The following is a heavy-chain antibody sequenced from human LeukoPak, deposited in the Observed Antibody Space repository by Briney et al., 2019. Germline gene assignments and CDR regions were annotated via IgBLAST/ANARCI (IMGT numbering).Heavy chain of an antibody. CDR3: ARAPAMSRFDY. D-gene: IGHD5-18*01. J-gene: IGHJ4*02. CDR1: GFTFSSYS. V-gene: IGHV3-21*01. CDR2: ISSSSGYI. Sequence: GGSLRLSCAASGFTFSSYSMNWVRQAPGKGLEWVSSISSSSGYIYYADSVKGRFTISRDNAKNSLYLQMNSLRAEDTAVYYCARAPAMSRFDYWGQGTLVTVSS.